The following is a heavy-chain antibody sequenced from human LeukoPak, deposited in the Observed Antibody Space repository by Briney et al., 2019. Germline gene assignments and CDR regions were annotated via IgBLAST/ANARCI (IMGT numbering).Heavy chain of an antibody. CDR1: APSASVHY. CDR2: INHSGST. CDR3: ASSIAEDAFDI. V-gene: IGHV4-34*01. Sequence: PSQSLSLACAVDAPSASVHYWSSTRHPPGKWLEWLVEINHSGSTNYNPSLKGRATISVDTSKNQFSLKLSSMTAADTAVYYCASSIAEDAFDIWGQGTMVTVSS. D-gene: IGHD2/OR15-2a*01. J-gene: IGHJ3*02.